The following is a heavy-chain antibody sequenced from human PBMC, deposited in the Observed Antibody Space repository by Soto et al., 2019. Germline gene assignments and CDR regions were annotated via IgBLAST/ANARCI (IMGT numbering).Heavy chain of an antibody. J-gene: IGHJ4*02. CDR3: ARTTAVPNTLRSRYFFVF. D-gene: IGHD3-9*01. Sequence: PSETLSLTCTVSGGSISSYYWSWIRQPAGKGLEWIGRIYTSGSTNYHPSLKSRVTMSVDTSKNQFSLKLSSVTAADTAVYYCARTTAVPNTLRSRYFFVFWGQGTLVTVSS. V-gene: IGHV4-4*07. CDR2: IYTSGST. CDR1: GGSISSYY.